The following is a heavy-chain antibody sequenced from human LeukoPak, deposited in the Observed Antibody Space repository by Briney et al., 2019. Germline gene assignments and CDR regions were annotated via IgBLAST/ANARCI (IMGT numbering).Heavy chain of an antibody. D-gene: IGHD2-2*01. CDR3: ARDANYCSSTSCYPTIIDY. CDR2: ISYDGSNK. V-gene: IGHV3-30-3*01. Sequence: GGSLRLSCAASGFTFSSYAMHWVRQAPGKGLEWVAVISYDGSNKYYADSVKGRFTISRDNSKNTLYLQMNSLRAEDTAVYYCARDANYCSSTSCYPTIIDYWGQGTLVTVSS. J-gene: IGHJ4*02. CDR1: GFTFSSYA.